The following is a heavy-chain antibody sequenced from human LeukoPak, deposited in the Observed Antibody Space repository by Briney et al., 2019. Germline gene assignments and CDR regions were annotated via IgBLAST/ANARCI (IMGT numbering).Heavy chain of an antibody. D-gene: IGHD3-10*01. CDR2: ISGSGGST. V-gene: IGHV3-23*01. CDR3: AKDRYFHGSGTVGEFGS. J-gene: IGHJ4*02. Sequence: GGSLRLSCAASGFTFSSYAMSWVRQAPGKGLEWVSGISGSGGSTYYADSVKGRFTISRDNSKNTLYLQMNSLRAEDTAVYYCAKDRYFHGSGTVGEFGSWGQGTLVTVSS. CDR1: GFTFSSYA.